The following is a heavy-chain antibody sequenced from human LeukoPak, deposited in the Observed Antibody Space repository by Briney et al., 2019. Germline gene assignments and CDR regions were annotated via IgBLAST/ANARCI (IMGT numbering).Heavy chain of an antibody. Sequence: GGTLRLSCAASGFTFSSYGMSWVRQAPGKGLEWVSAISGSGGSTYYADSVKGRFTISRDNSKNTLYLQMGSLRAEDMAVYYCARGGGYSGYDRDFDYWGQGTLVTVSS. V-gene: IGHV3-23*01. J-gene: IGHJ4*02. CDR3: ARGGGYSGYDRDFDY. D-gene: IGHD5-12*01. CDR1: GFTFSSYG. CDR2: ISGSGGST.